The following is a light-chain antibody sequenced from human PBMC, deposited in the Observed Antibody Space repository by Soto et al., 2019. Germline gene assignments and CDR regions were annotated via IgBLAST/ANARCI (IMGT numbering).Light chain of an antibody. Sequence: DIQMTQSPSSLSASVGDRVTITCRASQSINIYLNWYQQKPGKAPKLLIYAASSLQSGGPSRFSGSGSGTDSTPTISSLQPEDFATYYCQHGYNTPRTFGQGTKVEIK. V-gene: IGKV1-39*01. J-gene: IGKJ1*01. CDR3: QHGYNTPRT. CDR1: QSINIY. CDR2: AAS.